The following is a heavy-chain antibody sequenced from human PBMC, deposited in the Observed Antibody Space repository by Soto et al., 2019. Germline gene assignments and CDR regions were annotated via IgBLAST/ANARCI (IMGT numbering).Heavy chain of an antibody. V-gene: IGHV3-21*01. CDR2: ISSSSSYI. J-gene: IGHJ6*02. CDR1: GFTFSSYS. D-gene: IGHD3-10*01. CDR3: ARDRSKDGSGSSTPYYYYYGMDV. Sequence: PGGSLRLSCAASGFTFSSYSMKWVRQAPGKGLGWVSSISSSSSYIYYADSVKGRFTISRDNAKNSLYLQMNSLRAEDTAVYYCARDRSKDGSGSSTPYYYYYGMDVWGQGTTVTVSS.